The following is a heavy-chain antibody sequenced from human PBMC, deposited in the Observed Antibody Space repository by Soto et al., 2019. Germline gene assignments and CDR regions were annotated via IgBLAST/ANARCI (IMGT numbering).Heavy chain of an antibody. D-gene: IGHD1-26*01. V-gene: IGHV3-21*06. Sequence: EVQLVESGGGLVKPGGSLRLSCTFTFNSYSLNWVRQAPGKGLEWVPSISSGSAYIKYADSVKGRFTLSRDNANNLLYRQRSSLRVDDTAVYYCTRDQGGSYDSWFDPWGQGTLVTVSS. CDR3: TRDQGGSYDSWFDP. CDR1: TFNSYS. J-gene: IGHJ5*02. CDR2: ISSGSAYI.